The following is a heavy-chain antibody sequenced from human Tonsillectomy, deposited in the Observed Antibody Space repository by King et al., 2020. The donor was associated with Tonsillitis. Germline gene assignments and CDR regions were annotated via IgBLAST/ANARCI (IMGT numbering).Heavy chain of an antibody. CDR1: SGSISSYY. CDR3: ARAPGGGSGIDY. V-gene: IGHV4-59*01. Sequence: QMQLQESGPGLVKPSETLSLTCTVSSGSISSYYWNWIRQPPGKGLEWIGYIYYSGSTNYNPSLRSRVTISVDTSKNQFSLKLSSVTAADTAVYYCARAPGGGSGIDYWGQGTLVTVSS. CDR2: IYYSGST. D-gene: IGHD3-10*01. J-gene: IGHJ4*02.